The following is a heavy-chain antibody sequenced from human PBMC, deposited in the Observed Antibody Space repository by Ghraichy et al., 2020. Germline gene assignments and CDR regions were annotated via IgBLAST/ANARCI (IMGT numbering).Heavy chain of an antibody. Sequence: GGSLRLSCAASGFTVSSNYMSWVRQAPGKGLEWVSVIYSGGSTYYADSVKGRFTISRDNSKNTLYLQMNSLRAEDTAVYYCARDRVGATGYWYFDLWDRGTLVTVSS. D-gene: IGHD1-26*01. CDR3: ARDRVGATGYWYFDL. V-gene: IGHV3-53*01. CDR2: IYSGGST. J-gene: IGHJ2*01. CDR1: GFTVSSNY.